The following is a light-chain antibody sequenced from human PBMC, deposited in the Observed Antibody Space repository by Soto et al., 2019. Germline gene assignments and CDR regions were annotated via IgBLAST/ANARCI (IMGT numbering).Light chain of an antibody. CDR1: SSNIGSNT. Sequence: QSVLTQPPSASGTPGQRVTISCSGSSSNIGSNTVNWYQQLPGTAPKLLIYSNDQRPSGVPDRFSGSKSGTSVALAISGLHSEDESDYYCAAWDDSLSSWVIGGWTKLTVL. CDR2: SND. V-gene: IGLV1-44*01. J-gene: IGLJ3*02. CDR3: AAWDDSLSSWV.